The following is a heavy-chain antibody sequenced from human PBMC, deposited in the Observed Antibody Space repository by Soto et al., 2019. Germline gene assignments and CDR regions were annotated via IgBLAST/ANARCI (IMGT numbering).Heavy chain of an antibody. CDR2: SYSGGST. CDR3: ARHGYNYGGGYFDY. D-gene: IGHD5-18*01. J-gene: IGHJ4*02. V-gene: IGHV3-66*04. Sequence: EVQLVESGGGLVQPGGSLRLSCAASGVTVSSNYMSWVRQAPGKGMEWVSVSYSGGSTYYADSVKGRFTISRDNSKNTLYLQMTSLRAEDTAVYYCARHGYNYGGGYFDYWGQGTLVTVSS. CDR1: GVTVSSNY.